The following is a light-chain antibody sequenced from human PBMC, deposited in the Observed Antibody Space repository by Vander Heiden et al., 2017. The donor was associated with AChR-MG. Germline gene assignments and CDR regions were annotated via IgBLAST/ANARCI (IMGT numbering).Light chain of an antibody. CDR2: AAS. CDR3: QQSYSTPTT. V-gene: IGKV1-39*01. CDR1: QSISSY. J-gene: IGKJ3*01. Sequence: DIQMTQSPSSLSASVGDRVTITCRASQSISSYLNWYQQKPGKAPKLLIYAASSWQSGVPSRFSGSGSGTDFTLTISSLQPEDFATYYCQQSYSTPTTFGHGTKVDIK.